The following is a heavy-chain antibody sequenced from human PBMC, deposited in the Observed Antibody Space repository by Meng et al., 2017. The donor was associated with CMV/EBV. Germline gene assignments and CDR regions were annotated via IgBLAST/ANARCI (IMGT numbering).Heavy chain of an antibody. CDR1: GFTFSSYS. CDR3: ARDGTIAAAGHSYYYYGMDV. Sequence: GGSLRLSCAASGFTFSSYSMNWVRQAPGKGLEWVSYISSSSSTIYYADSVKGRFTISRDNAKNSLYLQMNSLRAEDTAVYYCARDGTIAAAGHSYYYYGMDVWGQGTTVTVSS. V-gene: IGHV3-48*04. J-gene: IGHJ6*02. CDR2: ISSSSSTI. D-gene: IGHD6-13*01.